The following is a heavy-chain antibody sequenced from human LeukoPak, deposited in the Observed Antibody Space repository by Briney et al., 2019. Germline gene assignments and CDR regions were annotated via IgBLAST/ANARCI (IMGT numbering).Heavy chain of an antibody. CDR3: ASVGRLVGATSAEYFQH. D-gene: IGHD1-26*01. Sequence: SETLSLTCAVYGESFSGYFWNWIRQPPGKGLEWIGEINHSGSTSNHNPSLKSRVTMSVDTSKNQFSLKLSSVTAADTAVYYCASVGRLVGATSAEYFQHWGQGTLVTVSS. CDR2: INHSGSTS. CDR1: GESFSGYF. V-gene: IGHV4-34*01. J-gene: IGHJ1*01.